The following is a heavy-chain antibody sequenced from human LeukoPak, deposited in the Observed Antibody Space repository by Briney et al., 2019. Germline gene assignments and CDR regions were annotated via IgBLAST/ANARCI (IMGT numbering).Heavy chain of an antibody. CDR2: ISGSGGST. CDR3: AEREMATTDFDY. J-gene: IGHJ4*02. D-gene: IGHD5-24*01. Sequence: GGSLRLSCAASGFTFSSYAMSWVRQAPGKGLEWVSGISGSGGSTYYADSVKGRFTISRDNSKNTLYLQMNSLRADDTAVYYCAEREMATTDFDYWGQGTLVTVST. V-gene: IGHV3-23*01. CDR1: GFTFSSYA.